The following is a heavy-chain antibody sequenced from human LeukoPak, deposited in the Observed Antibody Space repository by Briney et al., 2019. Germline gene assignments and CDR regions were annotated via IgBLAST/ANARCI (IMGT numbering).Heavy chain of an antibody. CDR3: AREVTVSDYYYYGMDV. CDR2: MNPNSGNT. V-gene: IGHV1-8*01. J-gene: IGHJ6*02. Sequence: ASVKVSCKASGYTFTSYDINWVRQATGQGLEWMGWMNPNSGNTGYAQKFQGRVTVTRNTSISTAYMELSSLRSEDTAVYYCAREVTVSDYYYYGMDVWGQGTTVTVSS. CDR1: GYTFTSYD. D-gene: IGHD4-17*01.